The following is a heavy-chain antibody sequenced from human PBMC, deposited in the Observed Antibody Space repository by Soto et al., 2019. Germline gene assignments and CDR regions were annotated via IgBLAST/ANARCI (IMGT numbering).Heavy chain of an antibody. CDR1: GYTFTSYG. V-gene: IGHV1-18*01. CDR2: ISAYNGNT. Sequence: GASVKVSCKASGYTFTSYGISWVRQAPGQGLEWMGWISAYNGNTNYAQKLQGRVTMTTDTSTSTAYMELRSLRSDDTAVYYCARDQLEYYDFWSALGSGGEFDPWGQGTLVTVSS. J-gene: IGHJ5*02. D-gene: IGHD3-3*01. CDR3: ARDQLEYYDFWSALGSGGEFDP.